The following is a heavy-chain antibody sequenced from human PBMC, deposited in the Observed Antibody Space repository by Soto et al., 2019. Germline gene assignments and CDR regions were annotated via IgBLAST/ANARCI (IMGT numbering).Heavy chain of an antibody. D-gene: IGHD6-13*01. Sequence: PSETLSLTCTVSGGSISSYYWSWIRQPPGKGLEWIGYIYYIGSTNYNPSLKSRVTISVDTFKNQFSLKLSSVTAAVTAVYYCARETYSSTLYYFDYWGQGTLVTVSS. J-gene: IGHJ4*02. V-gene: IGHV4-59*01. CDR1: GGSISSYY. CDR3: ARETYSSTLYYFDY. CDR2: IYYIGST.